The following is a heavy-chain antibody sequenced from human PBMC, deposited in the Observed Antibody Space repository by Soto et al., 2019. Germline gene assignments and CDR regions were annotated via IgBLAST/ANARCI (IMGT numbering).Heavy chain of an antibody. CDR2: INGGAGDT. CDR1: GYIFTSYA. Sequence: VASVKVSCKASGYIFTSYAIHWLRQAPGQRLEWMGWINGGAGDTRYSVNFQGRVTFTRDTAATTAFMDLSSLSSADTAIYYCARSPSRMAAETQLDPWGQGTLVTVSS. CDR3: ARSPSRMAAETQLDP. D-gene: IGHD6-6*01. J-gene: IGHJ5*02. V-gene: IGHV1-3*01.